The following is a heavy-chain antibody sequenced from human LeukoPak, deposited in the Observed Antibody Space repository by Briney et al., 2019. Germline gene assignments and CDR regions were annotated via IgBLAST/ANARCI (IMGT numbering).Heavy chain of an antibody. CDR1: GGSISSYY. J-gene: IGHJ5*02. Sequence: TSETLSLTCTVSGGSISSYYWSWIRQPPGKGLEWIGYIYYSGSTNYNPSLKSRVTISVDTSKNQFSLKLSSVTAADTAAYYCARDVVPAAMRSYNWFDPWGQGTLVTVSS. D-gene: IGHD2-2*01. CDR2: IYYSGST. V-gene: IGHV4-59*01. CDR3: ARDVVPAAMRSYNWFDP.